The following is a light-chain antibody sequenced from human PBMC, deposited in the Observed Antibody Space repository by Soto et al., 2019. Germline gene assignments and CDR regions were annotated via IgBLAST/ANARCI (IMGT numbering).Light chain of an antibody. CDR2: DAS. J-gene: IGKJ4*01. CDR1: QSVSSY. Sequence: EIVWTQSPATLSLSPGERATLSCRASQSVSSYLAWYQQKPGQAHRLLIYDASNRATGIPARFSGSGSGSDFTLTISSLEPEDFAVYYCQQRSNWPLTFGGGTKVEIK. CDR3: QQRSNWPLT. V-gene: IGKV3-11*01.